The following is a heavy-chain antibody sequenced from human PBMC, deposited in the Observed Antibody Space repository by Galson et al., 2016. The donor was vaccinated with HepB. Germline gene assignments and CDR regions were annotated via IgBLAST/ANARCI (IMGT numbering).Heavy chain of an antibody. CDR2: ISGTGITT. Sequence: SLRLSCAASGFTFSNYAMSWVRQALGKGLEWVPAISGTGITTHNADSVKGRFTISRDNSKNTLFLQMNSLRAEDTAVYYCAKSPVSSIAARPLDYWGPGTPVTVSS. D-gene: IGHD6-6*01. CDR3: AKSPVSSIAARPLDY. V-gene: IGHV3-23*01. J-gene: IGHJ4*02. CDR1: GFTFSNYA.